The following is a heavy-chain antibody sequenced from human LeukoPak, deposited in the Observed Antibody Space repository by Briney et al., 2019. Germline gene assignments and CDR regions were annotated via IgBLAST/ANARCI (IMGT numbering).Heavy chain of an antibody. Sequence: GGSLRLSCAASGFTVSSNYMSWVRQAPGKGLEWVSVIYSGGDTYYADSVKGRFTLSRDNSKNTLYLQMNSLRAEDTAVYYCAGTLYSGYGLGSLGAFDIWGQGTMVTVSS. CDR2: IYSGGDT. CDR3: AGTLYSGYGLGSLGAFDI. J-gene: IGHJ3*02. CDR1: GFTVSSNY. V-gene: IGHV3-53*01. D-gene: IGHD5-12*01.